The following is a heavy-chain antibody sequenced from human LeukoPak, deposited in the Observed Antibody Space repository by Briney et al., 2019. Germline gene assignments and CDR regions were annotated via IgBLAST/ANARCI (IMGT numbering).Heavy chain of an antibody. CDR3: ARDSLPGIVGTSKHAFDI. CDR2: IYYIGNT. J-gene: IGHJ3*02. V-gene: IGHV4-30-4*01. D-gene: IGHD1-26*01. Sequence: SETPSLTCTVSGGSISSGDYYWSWIRQPPGKGLEWIGYIYYIGNTFYNPSLKSRVTISVDTSKNQFSLKLSSVTAADTAVYYCARDSLPGIVGTSKHAFDIWGQGTMVTVSS. CDR1: GGSISSGDYY.